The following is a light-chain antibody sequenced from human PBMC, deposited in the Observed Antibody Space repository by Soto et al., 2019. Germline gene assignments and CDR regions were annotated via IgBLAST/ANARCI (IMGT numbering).Light chain of an antibody. CDR1: QGISSW. Sequence: DIQMTQSPSSVSASVGDRVTITCRTSQGISSWLAWYQQKPGKAPRLLIYAASSLQSGVPSRFSGSGSGTDFTLTISRLEPEDFAVYYCQQYGSSRTFGQGTKVEIK. CDR2: AAS. V-gene: IGKV1-12*01. CDR3: QQYGSSRT. J-gene: IGKJ1*01.